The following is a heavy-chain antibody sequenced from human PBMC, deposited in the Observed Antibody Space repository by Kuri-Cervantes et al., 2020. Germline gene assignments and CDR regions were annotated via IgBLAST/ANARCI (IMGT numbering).Heavy chain of an antibody. CDR2: ISGSGGST. J-gene: IGHJ5*02. CDR1: GFTFSSYA. D-gene: IGHD6-13*01. Sequence: GESLKISCTASGFTFSSYAMSWVRQAPGKGLEWVSAISGSGGSTYYADSVKGRFTISRGNSKNTLYLQMNSLRAEDTAVYYCAKVQQLGSSWYWFDPWGQGTLVTVSS. V-gene: IGHV3-23*01. CDR3: AKVQQLGSSWYWFDP.